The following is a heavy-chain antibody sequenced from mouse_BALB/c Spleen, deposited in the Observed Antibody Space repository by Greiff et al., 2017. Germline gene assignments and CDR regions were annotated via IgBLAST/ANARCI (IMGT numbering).Heavy chain of an antibody. V-gene: IGHV4-1*02. CDR1: GFDFSRYW. CDR2: INPDSSTI. Sequence: EVMLVESGGGLVQPGGSLKLSCAASGFDFSRYWMSWVRQAPGKGLEWIGEINPDSSTINYTPSLKDKFIISRDNAKNTLYLQMSKVRSEDTALYYCARPLPIYAMDYWGQGTSVTVSS. J-gene: IGHJ4*01. CDR3: ARPLPIYAMDY.